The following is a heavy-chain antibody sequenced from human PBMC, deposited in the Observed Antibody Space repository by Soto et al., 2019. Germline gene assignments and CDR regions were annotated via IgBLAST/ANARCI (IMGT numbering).Heavy chain of an antibody. V-gene: IGHV1-46*01. CDR2: INPSGDSP. J-gene: IGHJ4*02. CDR1: GYTFSSDY. Sequence: ASVKVSCKASGYTFSSDYIHWIRQAPGQGLEWMGVINPSGDSPSYAQRFQGRVPMTRDTSPNIVYMELSSLTSEDTAVYFCARTILKGPHTVFDYWGQGSLVTVSS. CDR3: ARTILKGPHTVFDY.